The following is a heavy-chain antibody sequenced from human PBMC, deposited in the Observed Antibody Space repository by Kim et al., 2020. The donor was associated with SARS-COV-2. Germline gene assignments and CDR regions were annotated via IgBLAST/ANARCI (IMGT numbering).Heavy chain of an antibody. D-gene: IGHD3-22*01. Sequence: SETLSLTCTVSGYSISSGYYWGWIRQPPGKGLEWIGSIYHSGSTCYNPSLKSRVTISVDTSKNQFSLKLSSVTAADTAVYYCARDLGYYDSSGYSFDYWGQGTLVTVSS. V-gene: IGHV4-38-2*02. CDR3: ARDLGYYDSSGYSFDY. CDR2: IYHSGST. CDR1: GYSISSGYY. J-gene: IGHJ4*02.